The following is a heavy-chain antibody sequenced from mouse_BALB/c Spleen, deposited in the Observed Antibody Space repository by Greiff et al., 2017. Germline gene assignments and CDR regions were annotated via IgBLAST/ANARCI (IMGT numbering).Heavy chain of an antibody. CDR2: ISDGGSYT. Sequence: EVMLVESGGGLVKPGGSLKLSCAASGFTFSDYYMYWVRQTPEKRLEWVATISDGGSYTYYPDSVKGRFTISRDNAKNNLYLQMSSLTSEDTAMYYWARAAYYRYDGNYYAMDYWGQGTSVTVSS. V-gene: IGHV5-4*02. CDR1: GFTFSDYY. CDR3: ARAAYYRYDGNYYAMDY. J-gene: IGHJ4*01. D-gene: IGHD2-14*01.